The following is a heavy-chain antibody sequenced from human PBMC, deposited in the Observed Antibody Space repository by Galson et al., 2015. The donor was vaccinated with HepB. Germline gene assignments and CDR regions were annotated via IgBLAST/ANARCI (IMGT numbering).Heavy chain of an antibody. CDR1: GFTFSKFA. Sequence: SLRLSCAASGFTFSKFAMNWVRQAPGKGLEWVSTIATIGTYYADSVKGRSTISRDSSKNTLSLQLNSLRVEDTAVYYCVKGLFPLDCWGQGTLVTVSS. D-gene: IGHD4/OR15-4a*01. CDR2: IATIGT. CDR3: VKGLFPLDC. J-gene: IGHJ4*02. V-gene: IGHV3-23*01.